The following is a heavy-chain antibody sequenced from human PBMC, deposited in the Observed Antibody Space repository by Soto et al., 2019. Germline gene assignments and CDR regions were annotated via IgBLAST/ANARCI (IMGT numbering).Heavy chain of an antibody. D-gene: IGHD3-9*01. Sequence: GGSLRLSCAASGFTFSSYGMHWVRQAPGKGLEWVAVISYDGSNKYYADSVKGRFTISRDNSKNTLYLQMNSLRAEDTAVYYCAKEPAYDILTGYYSGWGQGTLVTVSS. J-gene: IGHJ4*02. CDR1: GFTFSSYG. CDR3: AKEPAYDILTGYYSG. CDR2: ISYDGSNK. V-gene: IGHV3-30*18.